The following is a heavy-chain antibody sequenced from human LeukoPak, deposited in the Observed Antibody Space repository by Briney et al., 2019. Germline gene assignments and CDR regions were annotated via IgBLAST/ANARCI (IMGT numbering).Heavy chain of an antibody. J-gene: IGHJ4*02. CDR3: ARGSVYFDS. Sequence: SETLSLTCTVSGGSISSYYVSWTRQPPGKGLEWIGYIYYTGSYDYNPSLKSRVTISVDKSKNQFYLKVSSVTAADTAVYYCARGSVYFDSWGQGTLVTVSS. V-gene: IGHV4-59*01. CDR1: GGSISSYY. CDR2: IYYTGSY.